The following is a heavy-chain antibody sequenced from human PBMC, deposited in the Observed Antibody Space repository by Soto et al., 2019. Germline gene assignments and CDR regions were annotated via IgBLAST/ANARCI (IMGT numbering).Heavy chain of an antibody. CDR3: ARAEDLEYSSSWGSFDY. J-gene: IGHJ4*02. CDR1: GYTFISYG. D-gene: IGHD6-13*01. Sequence: QIQLVQAGAAVKKPGASVQVSCKASGYTFISYGITWVRQAPGQGLEWMGWISVYNGISNYAQNVQGRVTMTTDTTTSIAYVELRSLRSDDTAVYFCARAEDLEYSSSWGSFDYWGQGTLVTVSS. V-gene: IGHV1-18*04. CDR2: ISVYNGIS.